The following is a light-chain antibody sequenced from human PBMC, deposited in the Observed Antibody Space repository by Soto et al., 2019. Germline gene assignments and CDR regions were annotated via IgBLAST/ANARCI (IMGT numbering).Light chain of an antibody. CDR3: QQLNTFPPFFT. CDR2: GAS. Sequence: DIQLTQSPSFLSASVGDRVTITCRASQGIRSYLAWYQQRPGKAPELLIYGASTLRPGGASRFSGRGSGTEFTLTISSLQPEDFATYFCQQLNTFPPFFTFGPGTKVDIK. CDR1: QGIRSY. V-gene: IGKV1-9*01. J-gene: IGKJ3*01.